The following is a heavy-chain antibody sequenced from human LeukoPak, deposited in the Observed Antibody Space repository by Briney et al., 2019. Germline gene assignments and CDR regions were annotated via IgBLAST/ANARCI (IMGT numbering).Heavy chain of an antibody. D-gene: IGHD6-13*01. Sequence: PGGSLRLSCAASGFTFSSYAMSWVRQAPGKGLEWVSAISGSGGSTYYADSVKGRFTISRDNSKNTLYLQMNSLRAEDTAVYYCAKDILSAGVEAWYSSFFDYWGQGTLVTVSS. CDR2: ISGSGGST. CDR3: AKDILSAGVEAWYSSFFDY. V-gene: IGHV3-23*01. CDR1: GFTFSSYA. J-gene: IGHJ4*02.